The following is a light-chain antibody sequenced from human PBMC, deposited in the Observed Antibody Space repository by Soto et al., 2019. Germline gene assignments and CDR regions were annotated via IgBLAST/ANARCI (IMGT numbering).Light chain of an antibody. CDR2: GAS. V-gene: IGKV3-15*01. CDR3: QQYNNCPWT. CDR1: QSVSSN. Sequence: VMTQSPSTLSVSPGERATLSCRASQSVSSNLAWYQQKPGQAPRLLIYGASTVATGIPARFSGSGSGTEFTLTISSLQSEDFAVYYCQQYNNCPWTFGQGTKVEIK. J-gene: IGKJ1*01.